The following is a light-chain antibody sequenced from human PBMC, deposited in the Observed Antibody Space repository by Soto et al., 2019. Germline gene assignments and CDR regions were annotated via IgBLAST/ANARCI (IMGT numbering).Light chain of an antibody. CDR2: AAS. Sequence: IQLTQSPSSLSASVGDRVAITCRASQGISSYLPWYQQKPGKAPKLLIYAASTLQSGVPSRCSGSGSGKDFTLTSSSLQPEDFSTYYCQQLNSYPITFGQGTRLEIK. CDR3: QQLNSYPIT. V-gene: IGKV1-9*01. J-gene: IGKJ5*01. CDR1: QGISSY.